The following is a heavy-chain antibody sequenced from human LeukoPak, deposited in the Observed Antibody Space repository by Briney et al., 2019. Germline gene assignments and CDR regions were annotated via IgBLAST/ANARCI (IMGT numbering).Heavy chain of an antibody. CDR2: IYHSGST. Sequence: SETLSLTCAVYGGSFSGYYWSWIRQPPGKGLEWIGEIYHSGSTNYNPSLKSRVTISVDKSKNQFSLKLSSVTAADTAVYYCARDRGGLLWFGDPYAGAFDIWGQGTMVTVSS. CDR1: GGSFSGYY. J-gene: IGHJ3*02. CDR3: ARDRGGLLWFGDPYAGAFDI. V-gene: IGHV4-34*01. D-gene: IGHD3-10*01.